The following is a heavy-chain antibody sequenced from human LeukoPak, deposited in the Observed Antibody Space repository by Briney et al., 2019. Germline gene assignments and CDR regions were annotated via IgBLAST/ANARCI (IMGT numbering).Heavy chain of an antibody. Sequence: ASVKVSCKASGYTFTGDFMHWVRQAPGQGLEWMGWINPNSGGTNYAQKFQGRVTMTRDTSIRTAYMELSRLRSDDTAVYYCARSLGYEYSTDYWGQGTLVTVSS. D-gene: IGHD5-12*01. J-gene: IGHJ4*02. CDR3: ARSLGYEYSTDY. CDR2: INPNSGGT. CDR1: GYTFTGDF. V-gene: IGHV1-2*02.